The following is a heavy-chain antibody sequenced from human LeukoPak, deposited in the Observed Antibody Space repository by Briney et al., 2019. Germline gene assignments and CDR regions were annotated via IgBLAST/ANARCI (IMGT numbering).Heavy chain of an antibody. CDR1: GFTFSDHY. V-gene: IGHV3-72*01. D-gene: IGHD3-10*01. CDR3: ARSYGSGTYPFDY. Sequence: GGSLRLSCAASGFTFSDHYMDWVRQAPGKGLEWVGRTRKKVNSYTTEYAASVKGRFTIPRDDSKNSLYLQMNSLKTEDTAVYYCARSYGSGTYPFDYWGQGTLVTVSS. CDR2: TRKKVNSYTT. J-gene: IGHJ4*02.